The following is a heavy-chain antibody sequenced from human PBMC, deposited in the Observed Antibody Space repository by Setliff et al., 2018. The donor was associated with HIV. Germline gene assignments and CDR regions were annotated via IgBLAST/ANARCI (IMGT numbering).Heavy chain of an antibody. Sequence: ASETLSLTCAVYGGSFSGYYWSWIRQPPEKGLEWIGEISHSGIANYNPSLKSRVTMSVDTSKSQFSLTLTSLTTADTAVYYCGRGPRIVGASWAVIDYWGQGTLVTVSS. D-gene: IGHD1-26*01. V-gene: IGHV4-34*01. J-gene: IGHJ4*02. CDR2: ISHSGIA. CDR3: GRGPRIVGASWAVIDY. CDR1: GGSFSGYY.